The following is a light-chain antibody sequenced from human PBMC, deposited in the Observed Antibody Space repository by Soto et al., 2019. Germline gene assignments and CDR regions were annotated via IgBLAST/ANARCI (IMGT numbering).Light chain of an antibody. CDR3: QQYYSYPRT. J-gene: IGKJ1*01. CDR2: AAS. CDR1: QGISSY. Sequence: AIRMTQSPSSLSASTGDRVTITCRVSQGISSYLAWYQQKPGKAPKLLIYAASTFQSGVPSRFSGSGSGTDFTLTISCLQSEDFATYYCQQYYSYPRTFGQGTMGDIK. V-gene: IGKV1-8*01.